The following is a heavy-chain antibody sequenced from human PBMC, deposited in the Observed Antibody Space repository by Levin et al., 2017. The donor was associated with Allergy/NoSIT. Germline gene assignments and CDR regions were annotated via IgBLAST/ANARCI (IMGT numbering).Heavy chain of an antibody. D-gene: IGHD3-10*01. CDR3: ARTLWFGPTEKDYYGMDV. CDR1: GFSLSTSGMR. CDR2: IDWDDDK. J-gene: IGHJ6*02. Sequence: SGPTLVKPTQTLTLTCTFSGFSLSTSGMRVSWIRQPPGKALEWLARIDWDDDKFYSTSLKTRLTISKDTSKNQVVLTMTNMDPVDTATYYCARTLWFGPTEKDYYGMDVWGQGTTVTVSS. V-gene: IGHV2-70*04.